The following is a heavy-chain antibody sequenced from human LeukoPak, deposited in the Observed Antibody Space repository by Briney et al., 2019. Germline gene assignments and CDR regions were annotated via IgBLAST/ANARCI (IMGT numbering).Heavy chain of an antibody. CDR1: GGSFSGYY. CDR3: ARGNYDFWSGRVIFDY. D-gene: IGHD3-3*01. V-gene: IGHV4-34*01. Sequence: SETLSLTCAVYGGSFSGYYWSWIRQPPGKGLEWIGEINHSGSTNYNPSLKGRVTISVDTSKNQFSLKLSSVTAADTAVYYCARGNYDFWSGRVIFDYWGQGTLVTVSS. CDR2: INHSGST. J-gene: IGHJ4*02.